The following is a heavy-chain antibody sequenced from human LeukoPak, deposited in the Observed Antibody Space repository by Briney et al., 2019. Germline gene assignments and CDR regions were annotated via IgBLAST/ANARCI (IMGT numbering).Heavy chain of an antibody. V-gene: IGHV4-39*01. Sequence: PSETLSLTCNVAGGSIDTPAYYWGWVRQPPGKGLEWIGNIFHTGIAYYNPSLRSRLTMSVDTSANQFSLNLTSVSASDTAVYYCATTYVSGWNGFSTEYWGQGTLVTVSS. J-gene: IGHJ4*02. D-gene: IGHD6-19*01. CDR1: GGSIDTPAYY. CDR2: IFHTGIA. CDR3: ATTYVSGWNGFSTEY.